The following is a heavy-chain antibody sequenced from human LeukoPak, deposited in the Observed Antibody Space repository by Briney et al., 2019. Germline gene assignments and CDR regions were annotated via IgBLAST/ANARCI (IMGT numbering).Heavy chain of an antibody. V-gene: IGHV4-34*01. CDR2: IDHSGST. Sequence: PSETLSLTCAVYGESFSGYFWSWIRQPPGKGLEWIGEIDHSGSTKYNPSLKSRVTISVDTSKNQFSLKLGSVTAADTAVYYCARGQPTYSSSWYANYWGQGTLVTVSS. J-gene: IGHJ4*02. CDR3: ARGQPTYSSSWYANY. CDR1: GESFSGYF. D-gene: IGHD6-13*01.